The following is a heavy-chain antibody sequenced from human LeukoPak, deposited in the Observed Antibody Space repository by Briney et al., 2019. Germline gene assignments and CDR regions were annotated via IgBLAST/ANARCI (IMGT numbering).Heavy chain of an antibody. CDR3: ARRVLSTYYYDSSGQKGAFDI. CDR1: GFTFDDYG. J-gene: IGHJ3*02. V-gene: IGHV3-20*04. CDR2: INWNGGST. Sequence: GGSLRLSCAASGFTFDDYGMSWVRQAPGKGLEWVSGINWNGGSTGYADSVKGRFTISRDNAKNSLYLQMNSLRAEDTALYYCARRVLSTYYYDSSGQKGAFDIWGQGTMVTVSS. D-gene: IGHD3-22*01.